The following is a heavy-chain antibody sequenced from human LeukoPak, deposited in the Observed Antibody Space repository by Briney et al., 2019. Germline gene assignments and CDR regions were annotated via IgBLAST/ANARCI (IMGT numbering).Heavy chain of an antibody. J-gene: IGHJ4*02. CDR2: IKQYGSEK. CDR1: GFTFSSYW. V-gene: IGHV3-7*03. CDR3: ARDPYSGSYYWDY. D-gene: IGHD1-26*01. Sequence: GGSLRLSCAASGFTFSSYWMSWVRQAPGKGLEWVANIKQYGSEKYYVDSVKGRFTISRDNAKNSLYLQMNSLRAEDTAVYYCARDPYSGSYYWDYWGQGTLVTVSS.